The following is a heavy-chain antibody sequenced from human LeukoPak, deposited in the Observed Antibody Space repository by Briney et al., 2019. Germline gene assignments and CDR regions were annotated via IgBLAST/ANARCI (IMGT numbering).Heavy chain of an antibody. CDR2: IYPGDSDT. V-gene: IGHV5-51*01. D-gene: IGHD5-24*01. CDR3: ARCGEMATISSCYFDY. J-gene: IGHJ4*02. CDR1: GYSFTYYW. Sequence: GESLKISCKGFGYSFTYYWIGWVRQMPGKGLEWMGIIYPGDSDTRYSPSFQGQVTISADKSISTAYLQWSSLRASDTATYYCARCGEMATISSCYFDYWGQGTLVTVSS.